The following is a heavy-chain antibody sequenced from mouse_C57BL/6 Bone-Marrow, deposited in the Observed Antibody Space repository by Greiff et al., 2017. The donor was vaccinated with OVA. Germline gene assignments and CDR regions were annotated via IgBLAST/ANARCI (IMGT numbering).Heavy chain of an antibody. D-gene: IGHD1-1*01. CDR2: ISSGSSTI. CDR3: ARGYGSPFAY. Sequence: EVKVEESGGGLVKPGGSLKLSCAASGFTFSDYGMHWVRQAPEKGLEWVAYISSGSSTIYYADTVKGRFTISRDNAKNTLFLQMTSLRSEDTAMYYCARGYGSPFAYWGQGTLVTVSA. J-gene: IGHJ3*01. CDR1: GFTFSDYG. V-gene: IGHV5-17*01.